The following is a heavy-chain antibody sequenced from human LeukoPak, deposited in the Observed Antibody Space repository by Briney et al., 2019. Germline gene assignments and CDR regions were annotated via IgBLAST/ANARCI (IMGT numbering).Heavy chain of an antibody. V-gene: IGHV3-9*03. CDR3: AKDRSSTLDDAFDF. CDR2: IDWNSSNM. Sequence: GGSLRLSCAASGFTFGDYAMHWVRQTPGKGLECVSGIDWNSSNMVYADSVKGRFTISRDNAKNSLYLQMSSLRAEDMALYYCAKDRSSTLDDAFDFWGQGTMVTVSS. J-gene: IGHJ3*01. D-gene: IGHD2-2*01. CDR1: GFTFGDYA.